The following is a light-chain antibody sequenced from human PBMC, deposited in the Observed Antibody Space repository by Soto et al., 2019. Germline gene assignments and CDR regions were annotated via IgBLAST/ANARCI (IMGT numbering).Light chain of an antibody. CDR3: QQYGSSPRT. CDR2: GAS. Sequence: EIVLTQSPGTLSLSPGERATLSCRASQSISSSYLAWYQQRPGQAPRLLIYGASTRATGIPVRFSGSGSGTDFPLTISRLESEDFAVYYCQQYGSSPRTFGQGTKVEIK. J-gene: IGKJ1*01. CDR1: QSISSSY. V-gene: IGKV3-20*01.